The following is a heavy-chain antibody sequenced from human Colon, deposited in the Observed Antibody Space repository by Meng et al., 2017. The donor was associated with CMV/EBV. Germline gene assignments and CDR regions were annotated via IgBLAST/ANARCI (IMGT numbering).Heavy chain of an antibody. V-gene: IGHV3-48*03. CDR3: TRAISGDYDSGWFDP. D-gene: IGHD4-17*01. CDR1: GFTFSSYE. Sequence: GGSLRLSCAASGFTFSSYEMNWVRQAPGKGLEWVSYITSSGTTIFYADSVKGRFTISRDNAKNSLYLQMNSLRAEDTAVYYCTRAISGDYDSGWFDPWGQGTLVTVSS. J-gene: IGHJ5*02. CDR2: ITSSGTTI.